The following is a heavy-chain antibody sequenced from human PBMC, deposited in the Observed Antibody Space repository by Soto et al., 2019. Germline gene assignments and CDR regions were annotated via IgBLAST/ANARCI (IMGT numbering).Heavy chain of an antibody. D-gene: IGHD5-12*01. CDR2: IRPCVLTA. CDR1: GGTFSTAA. CDR3: ERDIYWSKLRGNYYYSMDV. Sequence: QVQVVQSGAEMKKPGSSVKVSCKTSGGTFSTAAISWVRQAPVQGIEWMGGIRPCVLTAEYAQMFQGRVTITTDESATTAYVELSSMRSEDTAVYYCERDIYWSKLRGNYYYSMDVWGQGTTVTVTS. V-gene: IGHV1-69*05. J-gene: IGHJ6*02.